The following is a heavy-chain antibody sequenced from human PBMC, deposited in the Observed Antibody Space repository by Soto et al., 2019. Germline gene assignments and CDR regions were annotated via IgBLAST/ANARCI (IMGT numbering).Heavy chain of an antibody. J-gene: IGHJ4*02. D-gene: IGHD2-15*01. CDR2: ISAYNGNT. Sequence: ASVKVSCKASGYTFTSYGISWVRQAPGRGLEWMGWISAYNGNTNYAQKLQGRVTMTTDTSTSTAYMELRSLRSDDTAVYYCAREVYCSGGSCLLYFDYWGQGPLLTLSS. V-gene: IGHV1-18*01. CDR1: GYTFTSYG. CDR3: AREVYCSGGSCLLYFDY.